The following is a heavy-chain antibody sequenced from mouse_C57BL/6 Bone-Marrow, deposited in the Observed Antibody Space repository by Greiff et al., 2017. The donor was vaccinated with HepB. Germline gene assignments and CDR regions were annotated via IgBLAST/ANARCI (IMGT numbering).Heavy chain of an antibody. D-gene: IGHD1-1*01. Sequence: EVQLQESGPGLVKPSQSLSLTCSVTGYSITSGYYWNWIRQFPGNKLEWMGYISYDGSNNYNPSLKNRISITRDTSKNQFFLKLNSVTTEDTATYYCAREGYYYGSSPWYFDVWGTGTTVTVSS. J-gene: IGHJ1*03. CDR2: ISYDGSN. CDR3: AREGYYYGSSPWYFDV. V-gene: IGHV3-6*01. CDR1: GYSITSGYY.